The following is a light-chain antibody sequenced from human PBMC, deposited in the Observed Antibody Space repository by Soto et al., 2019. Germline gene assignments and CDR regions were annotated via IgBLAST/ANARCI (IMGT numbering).Light chain of an antibody. CDR2: SAY. CDR1: QNIDTY. Sequence: DIQMTQSPSSLSASVGDRVTITCRASQNIDTYLNWYLQKPGQAPKLLIYSAYSLQSGVSPRFSGDGYGADFTLTISSLQPADFATYYCKQSYHFPRTFGQGTTV. V-gene: IGKV1-39*01. J-gene: IGKJ1*01. CDR3: KQSYHFPRT.